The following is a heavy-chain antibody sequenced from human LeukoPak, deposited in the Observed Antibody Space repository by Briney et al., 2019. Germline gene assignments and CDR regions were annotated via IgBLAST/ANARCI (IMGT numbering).Heavy chain of an antibody. D-gene: IGHD4-17*01. CDR1: GYDFSTKW. CDR2: IYPLDSIT. Sequence: GESLKISCQTSGYDFSTKWIGWVRQMPAKGLEWMGIIYPLDSITRYSPSFQGHVTISADTSINTAYLQWTSLKPLDTAIYYCARLAPDYADYWFDPWGQGTLVTVSS. CDR3: ARLAPDYADYWFDP. J-gene: IGHJ5*02. V-gene: IGHV5-51*01.